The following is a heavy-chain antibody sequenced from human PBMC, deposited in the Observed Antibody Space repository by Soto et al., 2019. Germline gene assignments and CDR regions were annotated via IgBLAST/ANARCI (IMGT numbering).Heavy chain of an antibody. J-gene: IGHJ6*02. Sequence: GGSLRLSCAASGFTFSSYSMNWVRQAPGKGLEWVSYISSRSGTISYADSVKGRFTISRDNAKNSLYLQMNSLRDEDTAVYYCARERGITILCPGLGRRLGGILVSGPATMVTVS. CDR3: ARERGITILCPGLGRRLGGILV. CDR2: ISSRSGTI. CDR1: GFTFSSYS. V-gene: IGHV3-48*02. D-gene: IGHD3-3*01.